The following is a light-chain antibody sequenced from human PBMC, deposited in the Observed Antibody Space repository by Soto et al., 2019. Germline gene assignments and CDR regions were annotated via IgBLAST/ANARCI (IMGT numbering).Light chain of an antibody. J-gene: IGKJ1*01. CDR2: DAS. Sequence: EIVLTQSPATLSLSPGERATLSCRASQSISSYLAWYQQKPGQAPRLLIYDASNRATGIPARFSGSGSGTDFTLISSRLEPEDFAIYYCQQRANSWTFGQGARVESK. CDR3: QQRANSWT. CDR1: QSISSY. V-gene: IGKV3-11*01.